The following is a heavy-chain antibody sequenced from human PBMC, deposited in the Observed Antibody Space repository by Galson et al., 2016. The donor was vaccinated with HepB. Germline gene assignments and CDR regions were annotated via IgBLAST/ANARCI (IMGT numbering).Heavy chain of an antibody. V-gene: IGHV3-23*01. J-gene: IGHJ4*02. CDR2: ISGSGGST. Sequence: SLRLSCAASGFTFSRYALDWVRQAPGKGLQWVSKISGSGGSTFYTDSVKGRFTISRDNSKNTLYLQMNSLRAEDTAVYYCAVSSGDFEFWGQGTQVTVSS. D-gene: IGHD3-3*01. CDR3: AVSSGDFEF. CDR1: GFTFSRYA.